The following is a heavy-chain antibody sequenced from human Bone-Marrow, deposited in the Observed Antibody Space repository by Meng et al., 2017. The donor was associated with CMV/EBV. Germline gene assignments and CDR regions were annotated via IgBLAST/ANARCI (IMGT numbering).Heavy chain of an antibody. CDR3: ARATVTTKGYYYGMDV. V-gene: IGHV4-34*01. J-gene: IGHJ6*02. D-gene: IGHD4-11*01. Sequence: SETLSLPCAAYGGSFSGYYWSWIRQPPGKGLEWIGENNHSGSTNYNPSHKSRVTISVDTSKNQFSLKLSSVTAADTAVYYCARATVTTKGYYYGMDVWGQGSTVTVSS. CDR1: GGSFSGYY. CDR2: NNHSGST.